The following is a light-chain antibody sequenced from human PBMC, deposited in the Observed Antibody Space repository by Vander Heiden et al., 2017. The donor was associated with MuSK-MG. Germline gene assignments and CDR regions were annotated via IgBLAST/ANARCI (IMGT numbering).Light chain of an antibody. V-gene: IGKV2-28*01. CDR2: LGS. J-gene: IGKJ2*01. CDR3: MQALQTPYT. CDR1: QSLLHSNGYNY. Sequence: DIVMTQSPLSLPVTPGEPASIPCRSSQSLLHSNGYNYLDWYLQKPGQAPQLLIYLGSNRASGVPDGFSGSGSGTDFTLKISRVEAEDVGVYYCMQALQTPYTFGQGTKLEIK.